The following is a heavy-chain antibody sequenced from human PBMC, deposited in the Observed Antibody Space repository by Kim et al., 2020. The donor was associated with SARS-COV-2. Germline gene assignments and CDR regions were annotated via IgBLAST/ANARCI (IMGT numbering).Heavy chain of an antibody. CDR1: GGSISSSNW. CDR3: ARVGRLIWFGGQGQYNWFDP. CDR2: IYHSGST. V-gene: IGHV4-4*02. Sequence: SETLSLTCAVSGGSISSSNWWSWVRQPPGKGLEWIGEIYHSGSTNYNPSLKSRVTISVDKSKNQFSLKLSSVTAADTAVYYCARVGRLIWFGGQGQYNWFDPWGQGTLVTVSS. J-gene: IGHJ5*02. D-gene: IGHD3-10*01.